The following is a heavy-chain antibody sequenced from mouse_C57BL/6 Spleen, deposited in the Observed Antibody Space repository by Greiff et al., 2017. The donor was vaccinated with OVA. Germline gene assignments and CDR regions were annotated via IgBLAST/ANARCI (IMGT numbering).Heavy chain of an antibody. CDR3: TREGMTTVFDY. J-gene: IGHJ2*01. V-gene: IGHV1-15*01. Sequence: VQLQQSGAELVRPGASVTLSCKASGYTFTDYEMHWVKQTPVHGLEWIGAIDPETGGTAYNQKFKGKAILTADKSSSTAYMELRSLTSEDSAVYDCTREGMTTVFDYWGQGTTLTVSS. CDR1: GYTFTDYE. CDR2: IDPETGGT. D-gene: IGHD2-4*01.